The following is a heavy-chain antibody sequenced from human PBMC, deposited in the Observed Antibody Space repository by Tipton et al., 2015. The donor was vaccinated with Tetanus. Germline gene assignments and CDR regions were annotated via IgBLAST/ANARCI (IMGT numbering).Heavy chain of an antibody. CDR2: IYNTGRT. CDR3: IGYDYGDYCFDY. Sequence: TLSLTCTVSGGSINSFNYYWGWVRQLPGKGLEWIGSIYNTGRTYYNPSLASRLTMSIDTSKIQFSLKLSSVTAADTAVYFCIGYDYGDYCFDYWGQGTLVTVSS. J-gene: IGHJ4*02. CDR1: GGSINSFNYY. V-gene: IGHV4-39*01. D-gene: IGHD4-17*01.